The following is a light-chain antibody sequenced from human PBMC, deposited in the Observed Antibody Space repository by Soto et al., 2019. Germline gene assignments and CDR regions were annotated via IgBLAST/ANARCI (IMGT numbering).Light chain of an antibody. CDR2: GNS. CDR1: SSNIGAGYD. J-gene: IGLJ2*01. V-gene: IGLV1-40*01. CDR3: PSYDSRLGVV. Sequence: QSVLTQPPSVSGAPGQRVTISCTGSSSNIGAGYDVHWYQQLPGTAPKLLIYGNSNRPSGVPDRFSGSKSGTSASLAITGLHAEDDAYYYCPSYDSRLGVVFGAGTKLTVL.